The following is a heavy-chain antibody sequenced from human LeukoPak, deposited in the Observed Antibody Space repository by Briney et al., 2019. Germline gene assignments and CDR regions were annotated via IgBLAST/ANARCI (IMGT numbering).Heavy chain of an antibody. D-gene: IGHD6-19*01. CDR1: GFTFSNYT. J-gene: IGHJ4*01. Sequence: PGGSLRLSCAASGFTFSNYTMHWVRQAPGKGLEWVAVTSYDESHKYYADSVKGRFNISRDNSRNRLFLQMSSLRPEDTAVYYCARAGYSSGWYDFDQWGHGTQVTVSS. V-gene: IGHV3-30*04. CDR3: ARAGYSSGWYDFDQ. CDR2: TSYDESHK.